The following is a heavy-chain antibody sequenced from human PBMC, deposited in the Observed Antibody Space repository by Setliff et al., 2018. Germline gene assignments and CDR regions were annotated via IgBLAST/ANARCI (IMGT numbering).Heavy chain of an antibody. V-gene: IGHV4-61*02. Sequence: PSETLSLTCTVSGGSLSSGSNYWGWFRQPAGKGLEWIGRIYTTGTTNYSPSLTGRVTISADTSKNQISLKLSSVSAADTAVYYCARDNTILGATDHWGQGTLVTVSS. CDR3: ARDNTILGATDH. CDR1: GGSLSSGSNY. CDR2: IYTTGTT. D-gene: IGHD1-26*01. J-gene: IGHJ5*02.